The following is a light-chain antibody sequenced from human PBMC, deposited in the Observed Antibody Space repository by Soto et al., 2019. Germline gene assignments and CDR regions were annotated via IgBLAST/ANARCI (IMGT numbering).Light chain of an antibody. CDR1: QSVSVN. CDR2: GVS. J-gene: IGKJ3*01. Sequence: VMKRSQGTLSVAPVERSKTYCTASQSVSVNLAWYQPKPGQAPRLLIYGVSTRATGIPARFSGSESGTEFTLTISSLQSEDLAVYYCQQYNDWPFTGGPGNKVDN. CDR3: QQYNDWPFT. V-gene: IGKV3-15*01.